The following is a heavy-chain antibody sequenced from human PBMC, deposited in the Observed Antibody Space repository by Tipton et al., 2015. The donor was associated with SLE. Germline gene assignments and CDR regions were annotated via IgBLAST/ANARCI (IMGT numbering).Heavy chain of an antibody. CDR2: VYTSGST. CDR3: ARHRVQGAPNY. D-gene: IGHD3-10*01. CDR1: GGSISCGRYY. J-gene: IGHJ4*02. Sequence: LSLTCTVSGGSISCGRYYWSWIPQPAGKGLEWIGRVYTSGSTNYNPPPKSRVTISVDTSKNQFSQKLSSVTAANTAVYYCARHRVQGAPNYWGQGTLVTVSS. V-gene: IGHV4-61*02.